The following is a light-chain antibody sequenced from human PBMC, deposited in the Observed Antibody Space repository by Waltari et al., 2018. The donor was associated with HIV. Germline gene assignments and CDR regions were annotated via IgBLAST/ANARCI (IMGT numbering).Light chain of an antibody. Sequence: DFQMTHSTSSLSAFVGERVTITCRTSQGIRHYVAWYQQKSGIVPTLLIHSASTLHSVGPARFSVSTSGTEFTLTINSLQPDYVATYYWKKYNSVVSFGGGTKVEI. V-gene: IGKV1-27*01. CDR2: SAS. J-gene: IGKJ4*01. CDR3: KKYNSVVS. CDR1: QGIRHY.